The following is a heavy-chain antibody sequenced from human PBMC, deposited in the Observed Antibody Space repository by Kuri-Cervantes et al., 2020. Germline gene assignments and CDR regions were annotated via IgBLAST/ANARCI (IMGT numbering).Heavy chain of an antibody. J-gene: IGHJ4*02. D-gene: IGHD3-10*01. CDR1: GFTFSSYW. CDR2: ISYDGSNK. CDR3: ARDARVRGVIITTSDY. V-gene: IGHV3-30-3*01. Sequence: GESLKISCAASGFTFSSYWMHWVRQAPGKGLEWVAVISYDGSNKYYADSVKGRFTISRDNSKNTLYLQMNSLRAEDTAVYYCARDARVRGVIITTSDYWGQGTLVTVSS.